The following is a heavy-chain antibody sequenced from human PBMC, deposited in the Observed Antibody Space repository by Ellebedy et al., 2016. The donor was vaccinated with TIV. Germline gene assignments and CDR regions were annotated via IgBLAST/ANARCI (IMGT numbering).Heavy chain of an antibody. CDR1: AATISRYY. D-gene: IGHD5-24*01. CDR3: ARQVLRDGYNQYEWIEP. J-gene: IGHJ5*02. CDR2: MYHSAYT. V-gene: IGHV4-59*08. Sequence: MPSETLSLTCTVYAATISRYYCSWTRHPPGKGLEWTAHMYHSAYTNYNPYLKSRVTISVDTSKNQFSLKLSSVTAAETAFYYCARQVLRDGYNQYEWIEPWGKGTLVTVSS.